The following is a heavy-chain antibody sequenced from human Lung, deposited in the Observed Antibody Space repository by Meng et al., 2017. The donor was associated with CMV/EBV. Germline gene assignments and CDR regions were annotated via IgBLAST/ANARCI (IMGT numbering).Heavy chain of an antibody. J-gene: IGHJ4*02. CDR3: ASFPPPGKQWQVTDY. D-gene: IGHD6-19*01. CDR1: GGSISSSNW. CDR2: IYHSGST. Sequence: QAQAHASGPGLVKPSETLSLTFAGSGGSISSSNWWCWVRQPPGKGLEWIGEIYHSGSTNYNPSLKSRVTISVDKSKNQFSLKLSYVTAADTAVYYCASFPPPGKQWQVTDYWGQGTLVTVSS. V-gene: IGHV4-4*02.